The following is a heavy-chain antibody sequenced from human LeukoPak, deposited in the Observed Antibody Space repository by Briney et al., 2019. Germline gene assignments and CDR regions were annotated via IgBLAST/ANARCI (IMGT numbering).Heavy chain of an antibody. D-gene: IGHD3-10*01. CDR1: GYTLTELS. Sequence: ASVKVSCKVSGYTLTELSMHWVRQAPGKGLEWRGGFDPEDGETIYAQKFQGRVTMTEDTSTDTAYMELSSLRSEDTAVYYCATVMVTMVRGVMNGFDYWGQGTLVTVSS. V-gene: IGHV1-24*01. J-gene: IGHJ4*02. CDR2: FDPEDGET. CDR3: ATVMVTMVRGVMNGFDY.